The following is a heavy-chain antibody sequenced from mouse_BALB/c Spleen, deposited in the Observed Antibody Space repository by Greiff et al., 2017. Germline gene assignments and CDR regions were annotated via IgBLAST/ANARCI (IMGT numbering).Heavy chain of an antibody. D-gene: IGHD1-1*01. Sequence: QVQLQQSGAELAKPGASVKMSCKASGYTFTSYWMHWVKQRPGQGLEWIGYINPSTGYTEYNQKFKDKATLTADKSSSTAYMQLSSLTSEDSAVYYCARGYYGSSYPYFDYWGQGTTLTVSS. J-gene: IGHJ2*01. CDR1: GYTFTSYW. V-gene: IGHV1-7*01. CDR3: ARGYYGSSYPYFDY. CDR2: INPSTGYT.